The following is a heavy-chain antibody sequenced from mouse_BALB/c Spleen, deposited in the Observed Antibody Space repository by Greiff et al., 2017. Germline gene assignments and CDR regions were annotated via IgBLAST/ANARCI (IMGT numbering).Heavy chain of an antibody. J-gene: IGHJ3*01. Sequence: VMLVESGPGLVAPSQSLSITCTVSGFSLSRYSVHWVRQPPGKGLEWLGMIWGGGSTDYNSALKSRLSISKDNSKSQVFLKMNSLQTDDTAMYYCATIGNYYRYDDVSFAYWGQGTLVTVSA. CDR2: IWGGGST. CDR1: GFSLSRYS. CDR3: ATIGNYYRYDDVSFAY. V-gene: IGHV2-6-4*01. D-gene: IGHD2-14*01.